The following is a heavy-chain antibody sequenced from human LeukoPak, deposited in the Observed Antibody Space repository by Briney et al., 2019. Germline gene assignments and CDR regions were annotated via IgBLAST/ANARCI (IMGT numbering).Heavy chain of an antibody. Sequence: ASVKVSCKASGYTFTGYYMHWVRQAPGQGLEWMGWINPNSGGTNYAQKFQGRVTMTRDTSISTAYMELSRLRSDDTAVYYCARGKVIYYYDSSGYYYWGQGTLVTVYS. V-gene: IGHV1-2*02. D-gene: IGHD3-22*01. CDR1: GYTFTGYY. CDR2: INPNSGGT. J-gene: IGHJ4*02. CDR3: ARGKVIYYYDSSGYYY.